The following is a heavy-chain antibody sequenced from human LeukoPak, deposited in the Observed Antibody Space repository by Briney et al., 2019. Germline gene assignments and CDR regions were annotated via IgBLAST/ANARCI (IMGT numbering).Heavy chain of an antibody. Sequence: GRSLRLSCTASGFTFSNYAMHWVRQAPGKGPEWVALISYDGSNKNYADSVKGRFTISRDNSKNTLFLQMNSLRTEDTAVYYCAKALTHYYYYMDVWGKGTTVTISS. CDR1: GFTFSNYA. J-gene: IGHJ6*03. V-gene: IGHV3-30*04. CDR3: AKALTHYYYYMDV. CDR2: ISYDGSNK.